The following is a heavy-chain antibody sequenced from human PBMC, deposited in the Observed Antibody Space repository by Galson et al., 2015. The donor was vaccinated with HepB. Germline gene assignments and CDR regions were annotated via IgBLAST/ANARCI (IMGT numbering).Heavy chain of an antibody. V-gene: IGHV3-74*01. J-gene: IGHJ4*02. CDR1: GFTFNNYW. CDR3: ARRQCIGASCYLDS. CDR2: IDNDGTGT. D-gene: IGHD4/OR15-4a*01. Sequence: SLRLSCAASGFTFNNYWMHWVRHAPGKGLVWVSRIDNDGTGTDYGDSVKGRFTTSRDNAKNTLYLVMSSLRADDTAVYFCARRQCIGASCYLDSWGQGTLVTVSS.